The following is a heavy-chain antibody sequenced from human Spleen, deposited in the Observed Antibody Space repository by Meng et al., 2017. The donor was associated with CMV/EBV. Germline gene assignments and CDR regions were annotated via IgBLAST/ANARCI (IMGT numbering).Heavy chain of an antibody. CDR1: GYTFTSYA. J-gene: IGHJ6*02. Sequence: ASVKVSCKASGYTFTSYAITWVRQAPGQGLEWMGWINGYNGNTNYAENFQGRVTLTTDTSTSTAYMVLRSLRSDDTAVYYCARDRRNYPYYYYYSGMDVWGQGTTVTVSS. D-gene: IGHD4-11*01. CDR2: INGYNGNT. CDR3: ARDRRNYPYYYYYSGMDV. V-gene: IGHV1-18*01.